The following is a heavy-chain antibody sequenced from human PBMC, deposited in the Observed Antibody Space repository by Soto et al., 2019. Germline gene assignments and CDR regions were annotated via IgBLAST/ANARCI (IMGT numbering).Heavy chain of an antibody. CDR3: ARIGAVDTFVF. Sequence: SVKFSCMAHVGPFSGYAISLVRQAPGQGLEWMGGVIAIFGTANYSQKFQGRVTITADASTSTAYMELSSLRSEVTAVYYCARIGAVDTFVFWAEGTRVT. D-gene: IGHD3-3*01. CDR2: VIAIFGTA. CDR1: VGPFSGYA. V-gene: IGHV1-69*13. J-gene: IGHJ4*02.